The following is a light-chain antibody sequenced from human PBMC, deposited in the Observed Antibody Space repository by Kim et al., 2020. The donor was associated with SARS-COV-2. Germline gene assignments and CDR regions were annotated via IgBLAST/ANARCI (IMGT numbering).Light chain of an antibody. CDR1: SSYVGFYNR. CDR2: EVG. V-gene: IGLV2-18*02. J-gene: IGLJ2*01. Sequence: GQSVTISCTGTSSYVGFYNRVSWYQQPPGTAPKLMIYEVGNRPSGVPDRFSGSKSGNTASLTISGLQAEDEDDYYCSSYTGSSTVVFGGGTQLTVL. CDR3: SSYTGSSTVV.